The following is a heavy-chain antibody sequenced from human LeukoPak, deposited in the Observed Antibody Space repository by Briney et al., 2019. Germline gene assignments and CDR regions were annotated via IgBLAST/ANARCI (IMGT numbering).Heavy chain of an antibody. CDR2: FDPEDGET. D-gene: IGHD6-13*01. CDR1: GYTLTELS. J-gene: IGHJ4*02. CDR3: AREAGLVLQQLEHFDY. Sequence: ASVKVSCRVSGYTLTELSMHWVRQAPGKGLEWMGGFDPEDGETIYAQKLQGRVTMTTDTSTSTAYMELRSLRSDDTAVYYCAREAGLVLQQLEHFDYWGQGTLVTVSS. V-gene: IGHV1-24*01.